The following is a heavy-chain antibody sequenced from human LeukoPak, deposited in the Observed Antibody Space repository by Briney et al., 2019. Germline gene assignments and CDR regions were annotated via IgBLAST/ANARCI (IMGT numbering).Heavy chain of an antibody. CDR1: GITLSNYG. J-gene: IGHJ4*02. D-gene: IGHD3-22*01. Sequence: QPGGSLRLSCAVSGITLSNYGTSWVRQAPGKGLEWVAGISDSGGRTNYADSVKGRFTISRDNPKNTLYLQMNSLRAEDTAVYFCAKRGVVIRVILVGFHKEAYYFDSWGQGALVTASS. CDR2: ISDSGGRT. V-gene: IGHV3-23*01. CDR3: AKRGVVIRVILVGFHKEAYYFDS.